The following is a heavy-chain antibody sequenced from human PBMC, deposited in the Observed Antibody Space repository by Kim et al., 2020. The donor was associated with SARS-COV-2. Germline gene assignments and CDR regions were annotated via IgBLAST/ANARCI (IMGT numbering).Heavy chain of an antibody. D-gene: IGHD4-17*01. V-gene: IGHV3-23*01. CDR1: GFTFSSYA. Sequence: GGSLRLSCAASGFTFSSYAMSWVRQAPGKGLEWVSAISGSGGSTYYADSVKGRFTISRDNSKNTLYLQMNSLRAEDTAVYYCAKDSLLSDAGDYEPYYYYGMDVWGQGTTVTVSS. CDR3: AKDSLLSDAGDYEPYYYYGMDV. CDR2: ISGSGGST. J-gene: IGHJ6*02.